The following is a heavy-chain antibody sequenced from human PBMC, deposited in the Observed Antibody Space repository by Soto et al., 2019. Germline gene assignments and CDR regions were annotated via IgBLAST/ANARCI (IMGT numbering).Heavy chain of an antibody. Sequence: ASVKVCGEASGYTFTHFYITWVRQAPGQGLEWMGAISPHNFNTNYAQKFRGRVTLTTEKSTNTAYMDLRSLTSDDTAVYYCARDEGGYDILTGYYKAHHFDYWGQGVPVTVSS. CDR2: ISPHNFNT. CDR1: GYTFTHFY. CDR3: ARDEGGYDILTGYYKAHHFDY. J-gene: IGHJ4*02. V-gene: IGHV1-18*01. D-gene: IGHD3-9*01.